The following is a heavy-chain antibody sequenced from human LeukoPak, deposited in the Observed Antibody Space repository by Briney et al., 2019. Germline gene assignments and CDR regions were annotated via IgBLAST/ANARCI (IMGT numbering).Heavy chain of an antibody. CDR1: GFTFSNAW. J-gene: IGHJ4*02. V-gene: IGHV3-15*01. CDR3: AKVVNYYGSGRRLDY. CDR2: IKSKTDGGTT. D-gene: IGHD3-10*01. Sequence: GGSLRLSCAASGFTFSNAWMSWVRQAPGKGLEWVGRIKSKTDGGTTDYAAPVKGRFTISRDDSKNTPYLQMNSLRAEDTAVYYCAKVVNYYGSGRRLDYWGQGTLVTVSS.